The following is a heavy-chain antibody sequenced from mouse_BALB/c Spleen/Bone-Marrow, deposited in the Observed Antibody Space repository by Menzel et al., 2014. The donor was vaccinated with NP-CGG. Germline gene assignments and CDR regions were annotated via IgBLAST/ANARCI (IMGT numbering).Heavy chain of an antibody. J-gene: IGHJ3*01. V-gene: IGHV3-1*02. CDR1: GYSITSGYS. CDR2: IHYSGIT. D-gene: IGHD1-1*01. CDR3: AKDDYGRSRFAY. Sequence: EAQLQQLGPDMVKPSQSLSHTCTVTGYSITSGYSWHWIRQFPGNKLEWIGYIHYSGITNYNPSLKSRISITRDTCKNEFFLHLNSVTTEDTATYYCAKDDYGRSRFAYWGQGTLVTVSA.